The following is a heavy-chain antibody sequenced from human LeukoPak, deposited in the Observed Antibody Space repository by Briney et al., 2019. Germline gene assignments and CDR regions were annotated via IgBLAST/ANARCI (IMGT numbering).Heavy chain of an antibody. CDR1: GGSISSYY. CDR3: AKRPGYSGYEDHGGSNWFDP. J-gene: IGHJ5*02. Sequence: SETLSLTCTVSGGSISSYYWSWIRQPPGKGLEWIGYIYTSGSTNYNPSLKSRVTISVDTSKNQFSLKLSSVTAADTAVYYCAKRPGYSGYEDHGGSNWFDPWGQGTLVPVSS. V-gene: IGHV4-4*09. D-gene: IGHD5-12*01. CDR2: IYTSGST.